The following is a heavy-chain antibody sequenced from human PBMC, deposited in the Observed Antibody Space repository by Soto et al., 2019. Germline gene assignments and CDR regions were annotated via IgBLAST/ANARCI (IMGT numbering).Heavy chain of an antibody. CDR2: IYWDDDK. CDR3: AHSAPGVGELSLPFNY. Sequence: QITLKESGPTLVKPTQTLTLTCTFSGFSLSTSGVGVGWIRQPPVKALEWLALIYWDDDKRYSPSLKSRLTITKETSKYQVVLTVTNMDPVDTATYYCAHSAPGVGELSLPFNYWRQGTLVSVSS. CDR1: GFSLSTSGVG. J-gene: IGHJ4*02. D-gene: IGHD3-16*02. V-gene: IGHV2-5*02.